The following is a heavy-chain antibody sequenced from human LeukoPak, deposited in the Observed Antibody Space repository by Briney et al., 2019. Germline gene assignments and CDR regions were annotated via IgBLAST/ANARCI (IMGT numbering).Heavy chain of an antibody. CDR2: IYYSGST. V-gene: IGHV4-39*07. CDR1: GGSISSSSYY. D-gene: IGHD3-10*01. CDR3: ARVGTGGGTGGSNFDY. Sequence: SETLSLTCTVSGGSISSSSYYWGWIRQPPGKGLEWIGSIYYSGSTYYNPSLKSRVTISVDTSKNQFSLKLSSVTAADTAVYYCARVGTGGGTGGSNFDYWGQGTLVTVSS. J-gene: IGHJ4*02.